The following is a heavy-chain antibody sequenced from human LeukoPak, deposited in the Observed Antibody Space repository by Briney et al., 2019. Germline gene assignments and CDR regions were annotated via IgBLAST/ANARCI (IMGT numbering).Heavy chain of an antibody. D-gene: IGHD3-16*02. CDR1: GGSISSSSYY. CDR3: ARLVTYDYVWGSYRTNWFDP. V-gene: IGHV4-39*01. CDR2: IYYSGST. J-gene: IGHJ5*02. Sequence: SETLSLTCTVSGGSISSSSYYWGWIRQPPGKGLEWIGSIYYSGSTYYNPSLKSRVTISVDTSKNQFSLKLSSVTAADTAVYYCARLVTYDYVWGSYRTNWFDPWGQGTLVTVSS.